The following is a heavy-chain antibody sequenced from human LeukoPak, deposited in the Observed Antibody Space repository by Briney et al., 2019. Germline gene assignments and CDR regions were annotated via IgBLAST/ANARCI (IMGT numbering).Heavy chain of an antibody. CDR3: AKVTYGSGTYGAFDL. Sequence: GGSLRLSCAASGFTFSSHGMSWVRQAPGKGLEWVSTISGSGDYTYYADSVKGRFTISRDNSKNTLYLQMNSLRAEDTAIYYCAKVTYGSGTYGAFDLWGQGTPVTVSS. D-gene: IGHD3-10*01. J-gene: IGHJ4*02. CDR2: ISGSGDYT. CDR1: GFTFSSHG. V-gene: IGHV3-23*01.